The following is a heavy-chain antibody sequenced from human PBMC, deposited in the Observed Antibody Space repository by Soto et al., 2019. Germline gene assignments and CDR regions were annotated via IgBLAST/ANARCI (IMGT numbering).Heavy chain of an antibody. CDR3: ARRETASGTYYFDY. V-gene: IGHV3-9*01. CDR1: GFTFDVYA. CDR2: ISWHSGSI. J-gene: IGHJ4*02. Sequence: EVQLVESGGGLVQPGRSLRLSCAASGFTFDVYAMHWVRQTPGKGLEWVSGISWHSGSIGYADSVKGRFTISRDNAKNSLYLQMSRLKTEDTALYYCARRETASGTYYFDYWGQGILVTVSS. D-gene: IGHD3-10*01.